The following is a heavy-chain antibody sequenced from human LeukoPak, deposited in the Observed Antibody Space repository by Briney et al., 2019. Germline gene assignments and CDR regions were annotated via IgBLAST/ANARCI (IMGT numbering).Heavy chain of an antibody. J-gene: IGHJ4*02. CDR3: ARRSDFIDY. V-gene: IGHV4-59*08. CDR1: GDSISSYC. Sequence: SENLSLTCTVSGDSISSYCWNWIRQPPGKGLEWIGYICDSGSTNYNPSLKSRVTISVDPSKNQFSLKLYSVTAADTAVYYCARRSDFIDYWGQGTLVTVSS. CDR2: ICDSGST. D-gene: IGHD2-21*02.